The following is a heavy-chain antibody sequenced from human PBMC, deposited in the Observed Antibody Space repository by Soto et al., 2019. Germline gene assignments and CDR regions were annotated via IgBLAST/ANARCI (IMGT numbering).Heavy chain of an antibody. D-gene: IGHD3-10*01. J-gene: IGHJ4*02. CDR3: ARVWGGVGGVIIGENNFDY. V-gene: IGHV3-23*01. CDR2: ISGSGGST. Sequence: HPGGSLRLSCAASGFTFSSYAMSWVRQAPGKGLEWVSAISGSGGSTYYADSVKGRFTISRDNAKNSLYLQMNSLRAEDTAVYYCARVWGGVGGVIIGENNFDYWGKGPLVTVSS. CDR1: GFTFSSYA.